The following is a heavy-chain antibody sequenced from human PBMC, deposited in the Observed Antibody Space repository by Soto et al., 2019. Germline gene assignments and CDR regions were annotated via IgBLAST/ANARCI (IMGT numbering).Heavy chain of an antibody. V-gene: IGHV3-48*01. CDR1: GFTFSSCA. J-gene: IGHJ4*02. D-gene: IGHD3-22*01. CDR2: IGPSSSAI. CDR3: ASAKYAYEDYDGIDF. Sequence: EVQLVESGGGLVQPGGSLRLSCAASGFTFSSCAMNWFRQAPGKGLEWVSSIGPSSSAIYYADSVKGRFNIYRHNGKYPLYRPLTTLSATDTALYSCASAKYAYEDYDGIDFWGQGGLVAVSS.